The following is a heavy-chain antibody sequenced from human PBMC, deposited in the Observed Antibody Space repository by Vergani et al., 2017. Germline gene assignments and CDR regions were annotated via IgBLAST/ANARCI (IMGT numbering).Heavy chain of an antibody. Sequence: EVQLVESGGGLVKPGGSLRLSCAASGFTFTNAWLSWVRQTPGKGLEWVGRIKSKTDGGTTDYAAPVKGRFTISRDDSKNTLYLHMNSLKTEDTATYYCSTYNVGASFSWGPGTRVTVSS. J-gene: IGHJ4*02. CDR3: STYNVGASFS. D-gene: IGHD5-24*01. CDR1: GFTFTNAW. CDR2: IKSKTDGGTT. V-gene: IGHV3-15*01.